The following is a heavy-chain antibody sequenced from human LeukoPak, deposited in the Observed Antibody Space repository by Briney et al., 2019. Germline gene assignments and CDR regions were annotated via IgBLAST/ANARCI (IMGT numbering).Heavy chain of an antibody. J-gene: IGHJ4*02. CDR3: ARAQTYGDSRLLLDY. D-gene: IGHD4-17*01. V-gene: IGHV3-20*04. CDR1: GFTFGNYG. Sequence: PGGSLRLSCAASGFTFGNYGMSWVRQAPGKGLEWVSGINWNGGSTGYADSVEGRFTIFRDSAKNSQYLQMNSLRVEDTALYYCARAQTYGDSRLLLDYWGQGTLVTVSS. CDR2: INWNGGST.